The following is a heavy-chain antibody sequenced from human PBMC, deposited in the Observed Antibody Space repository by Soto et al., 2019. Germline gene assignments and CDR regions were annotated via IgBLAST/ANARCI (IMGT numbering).Heavy chain of an antibody. CDR1: GFTFSSYA. D-gene: IGHD6-13*01. V-gene: IGHV3-30-3*01. CDR3: ARKSSSWDNWFDP. J-gene: IGHJ5*02. Sequence: PGGSLRLSCAASGFTFSSYAMHWVRQAPGKGLEWVAVISYDGSNKYYADSVKGRFTISRDNSKNTLYLQMNSLRAEDTAVYYCARKSSSWDNWFDPWGQGNLVTVSS. CDR2: ISYDGSNK.